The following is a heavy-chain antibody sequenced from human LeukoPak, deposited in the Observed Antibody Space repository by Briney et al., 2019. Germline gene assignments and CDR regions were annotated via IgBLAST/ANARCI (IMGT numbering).Heavy chain of an antibody. Sequence: GGSLRLSCEASGFTFSTYGMSWVRQAPGKGLEWVSAISGSGGSTYYADSVKGRVTISRDNSKNTLYLQMKSLRAEDTAVYYCAKGGGYEAQYYYYYLDVWGKGTTVTISS. CDR1: GFTFSTYG. V-gene: IGHV3-23*01. CDR2: ISGSGGST. D-gene: IGHD5-12*01. J-gene: IGHJ6*03. CDR3: AKGGGYEAQYYYYYLDV.